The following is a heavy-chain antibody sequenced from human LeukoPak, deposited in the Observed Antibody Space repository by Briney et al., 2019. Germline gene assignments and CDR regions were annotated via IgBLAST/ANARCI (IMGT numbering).Heavy chain of an antibody. CDR2: ISGSGGST. CDR1: GFTFSSYA. Sequence: GGSLRLSCAASGFTFSSYAMSWVRQAPGKGPEWVSAISGSGGSTYYADSVKGRFTISRDNSKNTLYLQVNSLRAEDTAVYYCARQLGYCSDGNCYFDYWGQGTLVTVSS. D-gene: IGHD2-15*01. V-gene: IGHV3-23*01. CDR3: ARQLGYCSDGNCYFDY. J-gene: IGHJ4*02.